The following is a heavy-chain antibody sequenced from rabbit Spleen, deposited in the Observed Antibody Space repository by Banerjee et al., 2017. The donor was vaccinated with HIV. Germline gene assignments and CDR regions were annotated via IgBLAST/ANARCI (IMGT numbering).Heavy chain of an antibody. Sequence: QLEESGGRLVQPGGSLTLSCKAYGFTISNYWMNWVRQAPGKGLEWIGYIDPVFGITYYANWVSGRFSISRENAQNTVFLQMTSLTAADTATYFCASNHPYASGSGDDFLFDLWGQGTLVTVS. V-gene: IGHV1S7*01. D-gene: IGHD1-1*01. CDR3: ASNHPYASGSGDDFLFDL. J-gene: IGHJ4*01. CDR1: GFTISNYW. CDR2: IDPVFGIT.